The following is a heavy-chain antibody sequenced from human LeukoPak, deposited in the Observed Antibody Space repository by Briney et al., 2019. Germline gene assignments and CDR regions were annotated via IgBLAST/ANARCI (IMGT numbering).Heavy chain of an antibody. V-gene: IGHV3-7*03. D-gene: IGHD6-13*01. CDR3: ARVVGLTGYSSSWYSGYCYYMDV. J-gene: IGHJ6*03. CDR2: IKQDGSEK. CDR1: GFTFSSYW. Sequence: PGGSLRLSCAASGFTFSSYWMSWVRQAPGKGLEWVANIKQDGSEKYYVDSVKGRFTISRDNAKNSLYLQMNSLRAEDTAVYYCARVVGLTGYSSSWYSGYCYYMDVWGKGTTVTVSS.